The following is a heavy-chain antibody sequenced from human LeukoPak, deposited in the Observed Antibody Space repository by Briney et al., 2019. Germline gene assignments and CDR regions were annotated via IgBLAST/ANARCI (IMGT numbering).Heavy chain of an antibody. J-gene: IGHJ1*01. D-gene: IGHD2-2*01. V-gene: IGHV3-30*02. CDR3: AKAYCSSTRCSSDLYFQH. CDR1: GFPFSSYG. Sequence: GGSLRLSCAASGFPFSSYGMHWVRQAPGKGLEWVAFIRYDGSNKYYADSVKGRFTISRDNSKNTLYQQMNSLRAEDTAVYYCAKAYCSSTRCSSDLYFQHWGQGALVTVSS. CDR2: IRYDGSNK.